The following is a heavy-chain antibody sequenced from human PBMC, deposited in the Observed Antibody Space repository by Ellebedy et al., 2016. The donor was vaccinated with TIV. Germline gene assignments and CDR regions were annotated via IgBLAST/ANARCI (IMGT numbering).Heavy chain of an antibody. CDR2: IIPIFGTA. J-gene: IGHJ4*02. CDR1: GGTFSSYA. V-gene: IGHV1-69*13. D-gene: IGHD5-12*01. CDR3: AGSRDVDIVAQYYFDY. Sequence: ASVKVSCKASGGTFSSYAISWVRQAPGQGLEWMGGIIPIFGTANYAQKFQGRVTITADESTSTAYMELSSLRSEDTAVYYCAGSRDVDIVAQYYFDYWGQGTLVTVSS.